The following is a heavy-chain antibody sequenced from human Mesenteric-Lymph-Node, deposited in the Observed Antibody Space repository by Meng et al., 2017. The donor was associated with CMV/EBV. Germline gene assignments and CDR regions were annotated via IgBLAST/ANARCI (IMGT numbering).Heavy chain of an antibody. CDR2: IIPILNIA. J-gene: IGHJ4*02. Sequence: SGGTFSSSAISWVRQAPGQGLEWMGRIIPILNIANYAQKFQGRVTIIADKSTNTAYMELSSLRSEDTAVYYCARDSVGGYSYGLDYWGQGTLVTVSS. CDR3: ARDSVGGYSYGLDY. CDR1: GGTFSSSA. V-gene: IGHV1-69*04. D-gene: IGHD5-18*01.